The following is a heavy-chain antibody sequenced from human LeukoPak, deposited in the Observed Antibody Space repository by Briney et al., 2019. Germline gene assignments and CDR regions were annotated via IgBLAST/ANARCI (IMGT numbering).Heavy chain of an antibody. CDR2: IKPNSGGT. J-gene: IGHJ4*02. CDR3: ARDGDIVATTYYFDY. V-gene: IGHV1-2*02. CDR1: GYTFTVYY. Sequence: ASVKVSFTASGYTFTVYYMHWVRQAPGQGLEWMGWIKPNSGGTNYAQKFQGRVTMTRDTSISTAYMELSRLRSDDTAVYYCARDGDIVATTYYFDYWGQGTLVTVSS. D-gene: IGHD5-12*01.